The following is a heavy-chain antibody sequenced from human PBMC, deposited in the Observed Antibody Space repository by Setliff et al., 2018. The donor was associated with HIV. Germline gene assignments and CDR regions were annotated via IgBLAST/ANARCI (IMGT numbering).Heavy chain of an antibody. J-gene: IGHJ4*02. CDR2: ISSNGGST. CDR1: GFTFSSYF. V-gene: IGHV3-64*02. Sequence: PGGSLRLSCAASGFTFSSYFMHWVRQAPGKGLEYVSAISSNGGSTYYADSVKGRFTISRDNSKNTLYLQMGSLRAEDMAVYYCARRGYCSSTTCYYDYWGQGTLVPVSS. CDR3: ARRGYCSSTTCYYDY. D-gene: IGHD2-2*01.